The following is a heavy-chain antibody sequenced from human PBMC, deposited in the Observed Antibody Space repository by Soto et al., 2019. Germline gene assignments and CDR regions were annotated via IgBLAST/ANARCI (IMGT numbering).Heavy chain of an antibody. CDR3: AKGARAAAGTYYGMDV. CDR2: ISGSGGST. J-gene: IGHJ6*02. V-gene: IGHV3-23*01. Sequence: EVQLLESGGGLVQPGGSLRLSCAASGFTFSSYAMSWVRQAPGKGLEWVSAISGSGGSTYYADSVKGRFTISRDNSKNXLDLQMNSLRAEDTAVYYCAKGARAAAGTYYGMDVWGQGTTVTVSS. D-gene: IGHD6-13*01. CDR1: GFTFSSYA.